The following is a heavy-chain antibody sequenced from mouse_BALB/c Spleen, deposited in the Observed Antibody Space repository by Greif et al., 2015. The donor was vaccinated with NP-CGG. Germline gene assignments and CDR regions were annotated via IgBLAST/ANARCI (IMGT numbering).Heavy chain of an antibody. V-gene: IGHV2-2*02. CDR1: GFSLTSYG. CDR3: ARQAYYRYAWFAY. J-gene: IGHJ3*01. Sequence: QVQLKQSGPGLVQPSQSQSITCTVSGFSLTSYGVHWVRQSPGKGLEWLGVIWSGGSTDYNAAFISRLSISKDNSKSXVFFKMNSLQANDTAIYYCARQAYYRYAWFAYWGQGTLVTVSA. CDR2: IWSGGST. D-gene: IGHD2-14*01.